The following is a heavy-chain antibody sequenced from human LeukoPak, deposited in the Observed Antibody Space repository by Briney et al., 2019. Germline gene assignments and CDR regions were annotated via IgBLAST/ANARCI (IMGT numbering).Heavy chain of an antibody. D-gene: IGHD5-12*01. V-gene: IGHV1-69*13. J-gene: IGHJ4*02. Sequence: GASVKVSCKASGGSFSSYAISWVRQAPGQGLEWMGGIIPIFGTANYAQKFQGRVTITADESTSTAYMELSSLRSEDTAVYYCARARYSGYEGEFDYWGQGTLVTVSS. CDR3: ARARYSGYEGEFDY. CDR2: IIPIFGTA. CDR1: GGSFSSYA.